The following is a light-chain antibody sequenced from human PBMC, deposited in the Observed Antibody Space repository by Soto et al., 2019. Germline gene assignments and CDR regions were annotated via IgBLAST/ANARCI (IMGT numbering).Light chain of an antibody. V-gene: IGLV2-23*01. J-gene: IGLJ1*01. CDR1: TSDVGDYNF. CDR3: CAYAGSVTFV. Sequence: QSALTQPASVSGSPGQSITIFCTGTTSDVGDYNFVSWYQQHPGKAPKLIIYEAIKRPSGVSARFSGSKSGNTASLTISGLQADDEADYWCCAYAGSVTFVFGTGTKVTV. CDR2: EAI.